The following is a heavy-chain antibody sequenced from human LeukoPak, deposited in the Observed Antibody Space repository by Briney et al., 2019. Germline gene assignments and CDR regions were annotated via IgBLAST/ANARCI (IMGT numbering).Heavy chain of an antibody. D-gene: IGHD2-21*02. Sequence: GGSPRLSCAASGFTFSSYSMNWVRQAPGKGLEWVSSISSSSSYIYYADSVKGRFTISRDNAKNSLYLQMNSLRAEDTAVYYCARDGGGDWADWGQGTLVTVSS. J-gene: IGHJ4*02. CDR1: GFTFSSYS. CDR2: ISSSSSYI. CDR3: ARDGGGDWAD. V-gene: IGHV3-21*01.